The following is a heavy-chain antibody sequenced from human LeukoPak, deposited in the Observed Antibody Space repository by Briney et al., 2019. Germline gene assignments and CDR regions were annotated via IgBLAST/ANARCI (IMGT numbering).Heavy chain of an antibody. Sequence: GSSVKVSCKASGGTFSSYAISWVRQAPGQGLEWMGGIIPIFGTANYAQKFQGRVTITTDESTSTAYMELSSLRSQDTAVYYCAKEMATIRAFDFWGEGTMVTVSS. CDR2: IIPIFGTA. J-gene: IGHJ3*01. V-gene: IGHV1-69*05. D-gene: IGHD5-24*01. CDR1: GGTFSSYA. CDR3: AKEMATIRAFDF.